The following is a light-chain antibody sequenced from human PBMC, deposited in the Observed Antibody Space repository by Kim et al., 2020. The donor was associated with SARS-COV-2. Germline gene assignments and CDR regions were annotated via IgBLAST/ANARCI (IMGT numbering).Light chain of an antibody. Sequence: EIVLTQSPGTLSLSPGERATLSCRASQSVSSTYLAWYQQKPGRAPRLLLYDASSRGTGIPDRFSGSGSGTDFTLTISRLEPEDYAVYYCELYGSSSLFTFGPGTKVDIK. CDR2: DAS. V-gene: IGKV3-20*01. CDR1: QSVSSTY. J-gene: IGKJ3*01. CDR3: ELYGSSSLFT.